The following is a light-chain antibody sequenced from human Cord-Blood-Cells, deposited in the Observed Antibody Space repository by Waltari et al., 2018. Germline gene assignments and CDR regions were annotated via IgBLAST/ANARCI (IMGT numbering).Light chain of an antibody. J-gene: IGLJ1*01. CDR2: EVS. V-gene: IGLV2-14*01. CDR3: SSYTSSSTLV. CDR1: SSDVGCYHY. Sequence: SALTQPASVSGSPGHSITISSTGTSSDVGCYHYVSWYQQHPGKAPKLMIYEVSNRPSGVYNRFSGSKAGNTAPLTISGLQAEDEADYYCSSYTSSSTLVFGTGTKVTVL.